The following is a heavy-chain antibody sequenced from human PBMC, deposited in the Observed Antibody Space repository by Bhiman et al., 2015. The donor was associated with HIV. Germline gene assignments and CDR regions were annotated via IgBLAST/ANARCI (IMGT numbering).Heavy chain of an antibody. CDR2: ISWDGDSI. V-gene: IGHV3-43*01. CDR1: GFTFDDYT. D-gene: IGHD7-27*01. CDR3: AKDIPNWGGFXY. Sequence: EVQLVESGGVVVQPGGSLRLSCAASGFTFDDYTMHWVRQAPGKGLEWVSFISWDGDSIEYADSVKGRFTVSRDNSKYSLYLQMNSLTTEDSALYYCAKDIPNWGGFXYWGQGTLVTVSS. J-gene: IGHJ4*02.